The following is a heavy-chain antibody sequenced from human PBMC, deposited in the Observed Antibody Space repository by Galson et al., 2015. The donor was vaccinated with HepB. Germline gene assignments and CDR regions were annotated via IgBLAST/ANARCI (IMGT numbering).Heavy chain of an antibody. Sequence: CKASGYTFPGYYMHWVRQAPGQGLEWMGWIHPNSGGTNYAQKFQGWVTMTRDTSISTAYMELSRLRSDDTAVYYCARGDIVVVPAAYYYYYGMDVWGQGTTVTVSS. CDR2: IHPNSGGT. V-gene: IGHV1-2*04. J-gene: IGHJ6*02. CDR3: ARGDIVVVPAAYYYYYGMDV. D-gene: IGHD2-2*01. CDR1: GYTFPGYY.